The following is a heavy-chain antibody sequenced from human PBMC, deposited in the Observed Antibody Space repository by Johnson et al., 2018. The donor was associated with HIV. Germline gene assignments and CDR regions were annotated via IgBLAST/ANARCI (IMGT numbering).Heavy chain of an antibody. J-gene: IGHJ3*02. CDR1: GFTFSSYA. D-gene: IGHD1/OR15-1a*01. CDR3: ANSGEHESQIHAFDI. V-gene: IGHV3-30-3*01. Sequence: QVQLVESGGGVVRPGGSLRLSCAASGFTFSSYAMHWVRQAPGKGLEWVALISYDGSNKYCADSVKGRFTISRDNSNNTLYLQMNSLRAEDTAVYYCANSGEHESQIHAFDICGQGTMVTVSS. CDR2: ISYDGSNK.